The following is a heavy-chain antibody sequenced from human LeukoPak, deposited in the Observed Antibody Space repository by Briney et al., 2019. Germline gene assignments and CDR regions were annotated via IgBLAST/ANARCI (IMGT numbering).Heavy chain of an antibody. CDR1: GGSLTSYY. Sequence: SETLSLTCTVSGGSLTSYYWSWIRQPPGKGLEWIGYIYYSGSTNYNPSLKSRVTISVDTSKNQFSLKLSSVTAADTAVYYCARQGRDSSGYYHSAQLYFDYWGQGTLVTVSS. V-gene: IGHV4-59*08. CDR2: IYYSGST. J-gene: IGHJ4*02. D-gene: IGHD3-22*01. CDR3: ARQGRDSSGYYHSAQLYFDY.